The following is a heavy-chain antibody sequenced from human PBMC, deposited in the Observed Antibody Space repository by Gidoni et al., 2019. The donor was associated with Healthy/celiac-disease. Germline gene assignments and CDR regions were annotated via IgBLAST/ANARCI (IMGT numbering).Heavy chain of an antibody. V-gene: IGHV3-21*01. Sequence: EVQLVESGGGLVKPGGSLRLSCAASGFTFSRYSMNWVRQAPGKGLEWVSSISSSSSYIYYADSVKGRFTISRDNAKNSLYLQMNSLRAEDTAVYYCASLSVMEVVAPISYYMDVWGKGTTVTVSS. J-gene: IGHJ6*03. CDR1: GFTFSRYS. D-gene: IGHD3-22*01. CDR2: ISSSSSYI. CDR3: ASLSVMEVVAPISYYMDV.